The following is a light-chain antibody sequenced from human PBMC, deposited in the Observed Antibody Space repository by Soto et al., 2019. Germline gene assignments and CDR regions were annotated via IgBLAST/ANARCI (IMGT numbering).Light chain of an antibody. CDR3: QHLSSHPYT. CDR2: AAS. V-gene: IGKV1-9*01. CDR1: QDINTF. J-gene: IGKJ2*01. Sequence: DIQLNQSPSFLSASVGDRVTITCRASQDINTFLAWYQQNPGKAPKFLIYAASTLQSGVPSRFSGTGSGTEFTLTITSLQPEDFVTYYCQHLSSHPYTFGQGTKLEIK.